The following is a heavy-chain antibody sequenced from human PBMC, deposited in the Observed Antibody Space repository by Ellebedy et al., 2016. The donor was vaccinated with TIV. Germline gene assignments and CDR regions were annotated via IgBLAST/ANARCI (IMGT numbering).Heavy chain of an antibody. CDR2: ISAYNGNT. D-gene: IGHD4-17*01. J-gene: IGHJ4*02. CDR1: GYTFTSYG. Sequence: ASVKVSXKASGYTFTSYGISWVRQAPGQGLEWMGWISAYNGNTNYAQKLQGRVTMTTDTSTSTAYMELRSLRSDDTAVYYCARDSAITDLPDYGDYRERDRGLDYWGQGTLVTVSS. CDR3: ARDSAITDLPDYGDYRERDRGLDY. V-gene: IGHV1-18*01.